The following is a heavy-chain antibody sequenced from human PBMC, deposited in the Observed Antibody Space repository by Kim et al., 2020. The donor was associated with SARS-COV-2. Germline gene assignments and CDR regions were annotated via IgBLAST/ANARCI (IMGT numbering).Heavy chain of an antibody. CDR3: AGGYCSSTSCHPTLYYY. J-gene: IGHJ6*01. CDR2: ISSSSSYT. Sequence: WGSLRLSCAASGFSFSDYYMSWIRQAPGKGLEYISYISSSSSYTNYAESVKGRFTISRDNAKNSLYLQMNSLRAEDTTVYYCAGGYCSSTSCHPTLYYY. D-gene: IGHD2-2*01. V-gene: IGHV3-11*03. CDR1: GFSFSDYY.